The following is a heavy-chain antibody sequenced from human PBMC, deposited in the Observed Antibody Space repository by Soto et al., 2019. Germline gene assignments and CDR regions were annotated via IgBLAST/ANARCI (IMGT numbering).Heavy chain of an antibody. CDR2: ISAYNGNT. Sequence: QVQLVQSGAEVKKPGASVKVSCKASGYTFTSYGISWVRQAPGQGLEWMGWISAYNGNTNYAQKLQGRVTMTTDTSTNPAYMELRSLGSDGTAVYYCGRETLEGWFSPLDYWGQGTLVTVSS. CDR3: GRETLEGWFSPLDY. J-gene: IGHJ4*02. D-gene: IGHD3-10*01. CDR1: GYTFTSYG. V-gene: IGHV1-18*01.